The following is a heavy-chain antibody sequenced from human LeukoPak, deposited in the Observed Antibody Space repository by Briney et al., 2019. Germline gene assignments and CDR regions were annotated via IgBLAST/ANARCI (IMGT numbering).Heavy chain of an antibody. D-gene: IGHD7-27*01. CDR2: INHGGGT. CDR1: GGSFSGYN. Sequence: SETLSLTCAVYGGSFSGYNWSWIRQPPGKGLEWIGEINHGGGTNYNPSLKSRVTISVDTSKNQFSLKLSSVTAADTAVYNCARGPWGYFDYWGQGTLVTVSS. V-gene: IGHV4-34*01. CDR3: ARGPWGYFDY. J-gene: IGHJ4*02.